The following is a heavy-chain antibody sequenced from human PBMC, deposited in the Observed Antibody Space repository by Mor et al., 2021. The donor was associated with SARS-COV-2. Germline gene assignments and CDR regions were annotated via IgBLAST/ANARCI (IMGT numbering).Heavy chain of an antibody. Sequence: WVWQRAGRLEWIGYISYSGRSNSNPALKSRVTRSVDTSKHQFSLRLTSVTAADTAVYYCARESLGTYWGQGTLVTVSS. J-gene: IGHJ4*02. D-gene: IGHD1-26*01. CDR3: ARESLGTY. V-gene: IGHV4-59*13. CDR2: ISYSGRS.